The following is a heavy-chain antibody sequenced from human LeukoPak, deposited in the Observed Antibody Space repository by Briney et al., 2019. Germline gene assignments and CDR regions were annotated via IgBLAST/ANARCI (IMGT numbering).Heavy chain of an antibody. CDR3: ARDYNSATEY. D-gene: IGHD1-1*01. J-gene: IGHJ4*02. V-gene: IGHV7-4-1*02. Sequence: ASVKVSCKASGYIFNRYTMSWVRQARGQGLEWMGWINTNTGSPTYAEGFTGRFVFSLDTSVTTAYLQISSLKAEDTAIYYCARDYNSATEYWGQGTLVTVSS. CDR2: INTNTGSP. CDR1: GYIFNRYT.